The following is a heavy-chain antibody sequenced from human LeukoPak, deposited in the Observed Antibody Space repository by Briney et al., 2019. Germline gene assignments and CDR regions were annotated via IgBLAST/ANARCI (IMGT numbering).Heavy chain of an antibody. Sequence: SETLSLTCAVYGGSFSGYYWSWIRQPPGKGLEWIGEINHSGRTNYNPSLKSRVTISVDTSKNQFSLKLSSVTAADTAVYYCARVFKGGSYNWFDPWGQGTLVTVSS. CDR2: INHSGRT. D-gene: IGHD1-26*01. V-gene: IGHV4-34*01. CDR1: GGSFSGYY. CDR3: ARVFKGGSYNWFDP. J-gene: IGHJ5*02.